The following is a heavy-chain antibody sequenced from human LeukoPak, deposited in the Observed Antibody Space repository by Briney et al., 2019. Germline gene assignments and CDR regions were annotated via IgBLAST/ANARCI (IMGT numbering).Heavy chain of an antibody. Sequence: GASVKVSCKASGYTFTGYYMHWVRQAPGQGLEWMGWINPNSGGTNYAQKFQGRVTMTRDTSISTAYMELSRLRSDDTAVYYCARVRLNNRYYDFWSGYYTGGAFDIWGQGTMVTASS. CDR1: GYTFTGYY. J-gene: IGHJ3*02. V-gene: IGHV1-2*02. CDR3: ARVRLNNRYYDFWSGYYTGGAFDI. D-gene: IGHD3-3*01. CDR2: INPNSGGT.